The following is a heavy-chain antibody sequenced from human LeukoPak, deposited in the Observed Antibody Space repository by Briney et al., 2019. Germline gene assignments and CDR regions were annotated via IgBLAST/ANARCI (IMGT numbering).Heavy chain of an antibody. V-gene: IGHV1-18*01. CDR1: GYSFTNSG. D-gene: IGHD1-26*01. CDR3: ARDRFRGSTGNHFAY. Sequence: ASVKVSCKASGYSFTNSGISWVRQAPGQGLEWMGWISIYNGYTNYAQKVQDRVSLTTDTSTSTAYMEVRSLRSDDTAVYFCARDRFRGSTGNHFAYWGQGTLVTVSS. CDR2: ISIYNGYT. J-gene: IGHJ4*02.